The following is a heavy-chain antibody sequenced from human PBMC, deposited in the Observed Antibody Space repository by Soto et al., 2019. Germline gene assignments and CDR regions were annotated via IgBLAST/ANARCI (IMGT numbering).Heavy chain of an antibody. CDR1: GYTFTGYY. CDR2: INPNSGGT. Sequence: ASVKVSCKASGYTFTGYYMHWGRQAPGQGLEWMGWINPNSGGTNYAQKFQGRVTMTRDTSISTAYMELSRLRSDDTAVYYCARSVTIFGVVTKLFRPRNWFDPWGQGTLVTVYS. V-gene: IGHV1-2*02. J-gene: IGHJ5*02. D-gene: IGHD3-3*01. CDR3: ARSVTIFGVVTKLFRPRNWFDP.